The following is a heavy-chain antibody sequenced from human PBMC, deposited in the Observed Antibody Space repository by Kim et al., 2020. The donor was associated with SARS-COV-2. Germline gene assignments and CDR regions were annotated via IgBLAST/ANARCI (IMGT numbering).Heavy chain of an antibody. CDR3: ARDLGLPAARAHYYYYGMDV. V-gene: IGHV3-30*07. D-gene: IGHD2-2*01. J-gene: IGHJ6*02. Sequence: RFTISRDNSKNTLYLQMNSLRAEDTAVYYCARDLGLPAARAHYYYYGMDVWGQGTTVTVSS.